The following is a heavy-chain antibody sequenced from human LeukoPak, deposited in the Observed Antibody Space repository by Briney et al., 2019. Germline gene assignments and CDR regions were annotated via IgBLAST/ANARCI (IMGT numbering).Heavy chain of an antibody. CDR2: INPINGRR. CDR3: ARSTSGWYDY. Sequence: ASVKVSCKASGYTFTSYYMHWVRQAPGQGPEWMGIINPINGRRTYAQNFQGRVTMTSDTSTSTVYMELSSLRSEDTAVYYCARSTSGWYDYWGQGTLVTVAS. V-gene: IGHV1-46*01. J-gene: IGHJ4*02. D-gene: IGHD6-19*01. CDR1: GYTFTSYY.